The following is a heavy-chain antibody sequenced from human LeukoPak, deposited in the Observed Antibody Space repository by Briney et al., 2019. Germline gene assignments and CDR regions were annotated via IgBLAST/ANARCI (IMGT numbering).Heavy chain of an antibody. CDR2: INPNSGGT. D-gene: IGHD5-12*01. J-gene: IGHJ4*02. CDR3: ARSRYSGYDRALDY. Sequence: ASVKVSCKASGYTFTGYYMHWVRQAPGQGLEWTGWINPNSGGTNYAQKFQGRVTMTRDTSISTAYMELSRLRSDDTAVYYCARSRYSGYDRALDYWGQGTLVTVSS. V-gene: IGHV1-2*02. CDR1: GYTFTGYY.